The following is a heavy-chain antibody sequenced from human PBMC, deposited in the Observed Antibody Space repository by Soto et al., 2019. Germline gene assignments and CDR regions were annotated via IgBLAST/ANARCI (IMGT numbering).Heavy chain of an antibody. J-gene: IGHJ5*02. Sequence: PSETLSLTCTVSGGSISSGDYYWSWIRQAPGKGLEWIGYIYYSGSTYYNPSLKSRVTISVDTSKNQFSLKLSSVTAADTAVYYCASSPADCSGGSCYFPWGQGTLVTVSS. D-gene: IGHD2-15*01. V-gene: IGHV4-30-4*01. CDR2: IYYSGST. CDR3: ASSPADCSGGSCYFP. CDR1: GGSISSGDYY.